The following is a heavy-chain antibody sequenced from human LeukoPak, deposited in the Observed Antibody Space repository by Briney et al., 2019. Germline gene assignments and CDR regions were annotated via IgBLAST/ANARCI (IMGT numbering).Heavy chain of an antibody. CDR3: ARDQGAAAMDY. CDR1: GYTFTSYY. J-gene: IGHJ4*02. Sequence: GASVKVSCKASGYTFTSYYMHWVRQAPGQGLEWMGWISAYNGNTNYAQKLQGRVTMTTDTSTSTAYMELRSLTSDDTAVYYCARDQGAAAMDYWGQGTLVTVSS. D-gene: IGHD6-13*01. V-gene: IGHV1-18*04. CDR2: ISAYNGNT.